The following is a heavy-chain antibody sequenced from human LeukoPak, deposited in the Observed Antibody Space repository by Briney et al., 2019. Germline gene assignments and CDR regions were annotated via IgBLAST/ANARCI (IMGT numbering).Heavy chain of an antibody. CDR2: IIPIFGIA. Sequence: ASVKVSCKASGGTFSSYAISWVRQAPGQGLEWMGRIIPIFGIANYAQKFEGRVTITADKSTSTAYMELSSLRSEDTAVHYCVVVAATGDAFDIWGQGTMVTVSS. CDR1: GGTFSSYA. D-gene: IGHD2-15*01. J-gene: IGHJ3*02. V-gene: IGHV1-69*04. CDR3: VVVAATGDAFDI.